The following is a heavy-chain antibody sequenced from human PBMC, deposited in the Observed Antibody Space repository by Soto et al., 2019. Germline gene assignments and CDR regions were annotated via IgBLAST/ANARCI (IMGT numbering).Heavy chain of an antibody. CDR1: GGTFSSYA. CDR3: TRGWETVGTTTPFAY. J-gene: IGHJ4*02. Sequence: QVQLVQSGAEVKKAGSSVKVSCKASGGTFSSYAISWVRQAPGQGLEWMGGIIPIFGTANYAQKFQGRAAITADKSTSTAYMELSSLRSEDTALYYCTRGWETVGTTTPFAYWGQGTLVTVSS. CDR2: IIPIFGTA. V-gene: IGHV1-69*06. D-gene: IGHD1-26*01.